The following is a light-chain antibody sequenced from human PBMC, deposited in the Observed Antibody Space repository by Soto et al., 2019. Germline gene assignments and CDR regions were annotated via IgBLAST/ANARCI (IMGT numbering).Light chain of an antibody. J-gene: IGLJ2*01. Sequence: QSVLTQPRSVSGSPGQSVTISCTGTTSDVGGYNYVSWYQHHPGKAPKLMIYDVTKRPSGVPHRFSGSKSGNTASLTISGLQAEDEADYYCCSYAGSYTLGVFGGGTKVTVL. CDR3: CSYAGSYTLGV. CDR2: DVT. V-gene: IGLV2-11*01. CDR1: TSDVGGYNY.